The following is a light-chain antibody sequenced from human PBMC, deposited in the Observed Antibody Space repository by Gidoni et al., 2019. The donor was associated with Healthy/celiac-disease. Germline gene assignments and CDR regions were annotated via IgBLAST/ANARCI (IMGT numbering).Light chain of an antibody. CDR2: AAS. CDR3: QQYYSYPRT. CDR1: QGISSY. Sequence: IRMTQSPSSFSASTGDRVTIPCRASQGISSYLAWYQQKPGKAPKLLIYAASTLQSGVPSRFSGSGSGTDFTLTSSCLQSEDVATYYCQQYYSYPRTFGQGTKVEIK. V-gene: IGKV1-8*01. J-gene: IGKJ1*01.